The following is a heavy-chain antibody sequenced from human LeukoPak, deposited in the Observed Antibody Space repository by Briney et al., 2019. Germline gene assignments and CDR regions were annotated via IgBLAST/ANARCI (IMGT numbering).Heavy chain of an antibody. Sequence: GGSLRLSCAASGFTFSRYWMHWVRQVPGKGLVWGSRIDRDGTSTTYADSVKGRFTISRDNAKNTVYLQMKSLRVEDTAVYYCAREDRFGYNYAYGLDVWGQGTTVTVSS. CDR2: IDRDGTST. D-gene: IGHD5-18*01. CDR3: AREDRFGYNYAYGLDV. V-gene: IGHV3-74*01. CDR1: GFTFSRYW. J-gene: IGHJ6*02.